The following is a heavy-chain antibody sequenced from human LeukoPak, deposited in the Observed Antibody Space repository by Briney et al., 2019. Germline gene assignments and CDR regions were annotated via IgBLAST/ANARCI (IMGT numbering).Heavy chain of an antibody. CDR2: INPNSGGT. D-gene: IGHD3-10*01. V-gene: IGHV1-2*02. CDR3: ARRGYYGSGIELGY. Sequence: GASVEVSCKASGYTFTGYYMHWVRQAPGQGLEWMGWINPNSGGTNYEQKFQGRVTMTRDTSISTAYMELSRLRSDDTAVYYCARRGYYGSGIELGYWGQGTLVTVSS. CDR1: GYTFTGYY. J-gene: IGHJ4*02.